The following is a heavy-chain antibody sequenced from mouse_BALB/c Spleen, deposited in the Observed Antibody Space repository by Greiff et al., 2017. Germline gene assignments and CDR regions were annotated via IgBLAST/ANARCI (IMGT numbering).Heavy chain of an antibody. D-gene: IGHD1-2*01. CDR3: ARQITTAPYFDY. Sequence: QVQLQQPGAALVKPGAPVKLSCKASGYTFTSYWMNWVKQRPGRGLEWIGRIDPSDSETHYNRKFKDKATLTVDKSSSTAYIQLSSLTSEDSAVYYGARQITTAPYFDYWGQGTTRTVSS. J-gene: IGHJ2*01. CDR1: GYTFTSYW. V-gene: IGHV1-69*02. CDR2: IDPSDSET.